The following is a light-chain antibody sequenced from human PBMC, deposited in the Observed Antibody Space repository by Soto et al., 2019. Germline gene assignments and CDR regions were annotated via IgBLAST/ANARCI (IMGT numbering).Light chain of an antibody. CDR1: NIGDKS. CDR2: YDS. V-gene: IGLV3-21*04. J-gene: IGLJ3*02. CDR3: QVWDSSSDHWV. Sequence: SYELTQPPSLSVAPGKTARVTCGGNNIGDKSVHWYQQKPGQAPVLVIYYDSDRPSGIPERISGSNSGNTATLTISRVEAGDEADYYCQVWDSSSDHWVFGGGTKLTVL.